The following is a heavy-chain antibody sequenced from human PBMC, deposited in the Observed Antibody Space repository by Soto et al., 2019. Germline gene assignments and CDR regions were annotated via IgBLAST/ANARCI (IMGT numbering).Heavy chain of an antibody. CDR1: GGSISSYY. V-gene: IGHV4-59*08. J-gene: IGHJ3*02. D-gene: IGHD1-26*01. Sequence: QVQLQESGPGLVKPSETLSLTCTVSGGSISSYYWSWIRQPPGKGPEWIGYIYYSGSTNYNPSLKSRVTISVDTSKNQFSLKLSSVTAADTAVYYCARRWGYAFDIWGQGTMVTVSS. CDR2: IYYSGST. CDR3: ARRWGYAFDI.